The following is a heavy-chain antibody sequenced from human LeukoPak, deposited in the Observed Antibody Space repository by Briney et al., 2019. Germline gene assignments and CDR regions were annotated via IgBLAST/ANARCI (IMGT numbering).Heavy chain of an antibody. CDR3: ASDSSLDI. CDR1: GFAFSSYT. J-gene: IGHJ3*02. Sequence: GGSLRLSCAASGFAFSSYTMHWVRQAPGKGLEWVAMISYDGSNKYYADSVKGRFTISRDNSKNTLYVQMNSLRAEDTAVYYCASDSSLDIWGQGTVVTVSS. CDR2: ISYDGSNK. V-gene: IGHV3-30*04.